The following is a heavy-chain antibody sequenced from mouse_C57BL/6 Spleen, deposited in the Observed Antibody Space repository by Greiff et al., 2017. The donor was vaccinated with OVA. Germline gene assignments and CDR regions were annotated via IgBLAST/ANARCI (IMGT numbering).Heavy chain of an antibody. CDR1: GFSFNTYA. CDR2: IRSKSNNYAT. CDR3: VRLHYSNAMDY. Sequence: EVKLMESGGGLVQPKGSLKLSCAASGFSFNTYAMNWVRQAPGKGLEWVARIRSKSNNYATYYADSVKDRFTISRDDSESMLYLQMNNLKTEDTAMYYCVRLHYSNAMDYWGQGTSVTVSS. D-gene: IGHD2-5*01. J-gene: IGHJ4*01. V-gene: IGHV10-1*01.